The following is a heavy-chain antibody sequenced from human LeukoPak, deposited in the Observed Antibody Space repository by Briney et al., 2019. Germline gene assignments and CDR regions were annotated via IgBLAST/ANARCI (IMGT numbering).Heavy chain of an antibody. Sequence: SETLSLTCTVPGGSISSYYWSWIRQPPGKGLEWIGYIYYSGSTNYNPSLKSRVTISVDTSKNQFSLKLSSVTAADTAVYYCARHKGRYDFWSGYDYWGQGILVTVSS. CDR2: IYYSGST. D-gene: IGHD3-3*01. J-gene: IGHJ4*02. V-gene: IGHV4-59*01. CDR1: GGSISSYY. CDR3: ARHKGRYDFWSGYDY.